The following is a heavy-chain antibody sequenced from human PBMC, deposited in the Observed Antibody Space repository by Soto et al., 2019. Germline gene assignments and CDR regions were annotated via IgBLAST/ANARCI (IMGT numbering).Heavy chain of an antibody. CDR3: ARWWFGEFFDY. CDR2: IYYSGST. J-gene: IGHJ4*02. Sequence: SETLSLTCTVSGGSISSGDYYWSWIRQPPGKGLEWIGYIYYSGSTYYNPSLKSRVTISVDTSKNQFSLKLSSVTAADTAVYYCARWWFGEFFDYWGQGTLVTAPQ. CDR1: GGSISSGDYY. V-gene: IGHV4-30-4*01. D-gene: IGHD3-10*01.